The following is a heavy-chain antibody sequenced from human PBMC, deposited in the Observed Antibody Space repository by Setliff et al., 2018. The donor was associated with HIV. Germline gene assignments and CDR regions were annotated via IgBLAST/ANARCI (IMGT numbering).Heavy chain of an antibody. CDR3: ARYNFRRGYWDYFDY. V-gene: IGHV2-26*01. CDR1: GFSLSNTRMG. D-gene: IGHD3-3*01. CDR2: IFPNDEK. Sequence: SGPTLVNPTETLTLTCTVSGFSLSNTRMGVSWIRQPPGKALEWLAHIFPNDEKSYSASLKSRVTISEDTSKSQVVFTMTNMDPLDTATYFCARYNFRRGYWDYFDYWGQGTQVTVSS. J-gene: IGHJ4*02.